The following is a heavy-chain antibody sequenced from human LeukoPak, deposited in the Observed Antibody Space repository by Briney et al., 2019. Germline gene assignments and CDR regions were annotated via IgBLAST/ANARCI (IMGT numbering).Heavy chain of an antibody. J-gene: IGHJ4*02. V-gene: IGHV3-30*04. CDR2: ISYDGSNK. CDR1: GFTFSSYA. Sequence: GGSLRLSCAASGFTFSSYAMHWVPPAPGKGLEWVAVISYDGSNKYYADSVKGRFTISRDNSKNTLYLQMNSLRAEDTAVYYCARVEVRIAVAGSYDYWGQGTLVTVSS. CDR3: ARVEVRIAVAGSYDY. D-gene: IGHD6-19*01.